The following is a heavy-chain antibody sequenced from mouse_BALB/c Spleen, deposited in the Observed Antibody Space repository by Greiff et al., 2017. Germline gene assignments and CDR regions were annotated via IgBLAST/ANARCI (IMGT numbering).Heavy chain of an antibody. Sequence: EVQLQQSGPGLVKPSQSLSLTCTVTGYSITSDYAWNWIRQFPGNKLEWMGYISYSGSTSYNPSLKSRISITRDTSKNQFFLQLNSVTTEDTATYYCARSAYPYYFDYWGQGTTLTVSS. D-gene: IGHD5-1*01. V-gene: IGHV3-2*02. J-gene: IGHJ2*01. CDR3: ARSAYPYYFDY. CDR1: GYSITSDYA. CDR2: ISYSGST.